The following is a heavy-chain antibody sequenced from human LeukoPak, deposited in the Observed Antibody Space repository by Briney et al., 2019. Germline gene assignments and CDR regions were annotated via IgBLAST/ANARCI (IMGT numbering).Heavy chain of an antibody. CDR2: IKSKTDDGTT. CDR1: GFTFSNAW. CDR3: TTDYGGNFDY. J-gene: IGHJ4*02. Sequence: GGSLRLSCAASGFTFSNAWMSWVRQAPGKGLEWVGRIKSKTDDGTTDYAAPVKGRFTISRDDLKNTLYLQMNSLKTEDTAVYYCTTDYGGNFDYWGQGTLVTVSS. D-gene: IGHD4-23*01. V-gene: IGHV3-15*01.